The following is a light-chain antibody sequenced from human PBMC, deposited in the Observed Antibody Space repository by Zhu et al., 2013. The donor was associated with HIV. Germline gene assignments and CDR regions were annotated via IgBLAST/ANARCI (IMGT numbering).Light chain of an antibody. CDR2: AAS. V-gene: IGKV1-27*01. J-gene: IGKJ4*01. Sequence: DIQMTQSPSSLSASVGDRVTITCRASQGISNHVTWYQQKPGKVPKLLIYAASTLHSGVPSRFSGSGSGTDFTLTITSLQPEDVATYYCQKYNSDPPLTFGGGTKVEIK. CDR1: QGISNH. CDR3: QKYNSDPPLT.